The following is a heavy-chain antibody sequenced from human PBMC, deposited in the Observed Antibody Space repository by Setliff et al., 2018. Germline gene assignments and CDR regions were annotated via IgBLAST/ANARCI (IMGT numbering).Heavy chain of an antibody. V-gene: IGHV4-61*09. CDR3: ARDGGDGYGVDAYAGGGFDI. D-gene: IGHD4-17*01. CDR1: GVSIANTASY. Sequence: SETLSLTCNVSGVSIANTASYWSWIRQPAGKTLEWIGQVYVGGNTYYNPSLKSRVTISVDTSNNQFSLKLTSVTAADTAVYYCARDGGDGYGVDAYAGGGFDIWGQGTMVTVSS. J-gene: IGHJ3*02. CDR2: VYVGGNT.